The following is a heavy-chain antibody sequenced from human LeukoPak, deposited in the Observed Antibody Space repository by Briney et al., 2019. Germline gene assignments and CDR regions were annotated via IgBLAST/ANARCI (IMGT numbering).Heavy chain of an antibody. CDR2: ISYDGSNK. Sequence: QSGGSLRLSCAASGFTFSSYAMHWVRQAPGKGAEGGAVISYDGSNKYYADSVKGRFTISRDNSKNTLYLQMNSLRAEDTAVYYCARDPSLRFLEWLFYYWGQGTLVTVSS. D-gene: IGHD3-3*01. CDR3: ARDPSLRFLEWLFYY. CDR1: GFTFSSYA. V-gene: IGHV3-30-3*01. J-gene: IGHJ4*02.